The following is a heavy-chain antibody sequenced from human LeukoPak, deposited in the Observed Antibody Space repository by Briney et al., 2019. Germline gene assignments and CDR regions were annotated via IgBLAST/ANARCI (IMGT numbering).Heavy chain of an antibody. Sequence: ASVKVSCKVSGYTXTELSIHWVRQAPGKGLEWMGGFNPKDGETIYAQKFQGRVTMTEDTSTDTAYMELSSLRSEDTAVYYCAKIAHYGAYSDYWGQGTLVTVSS. V-gene: IGHV1-24*01. D-gene: IGHD4-17*01. CDR3: AKIAHYGAYSDY. J-gene: IGHJ4*02. CDR2: FNPKDGET. CDR1: GYTXTELS.